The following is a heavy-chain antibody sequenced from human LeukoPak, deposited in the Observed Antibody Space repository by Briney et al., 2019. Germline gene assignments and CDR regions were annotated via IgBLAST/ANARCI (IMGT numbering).Heavy chain of an antibody. CDR2: IYYSGST. V-gene: IGHV4-59*01. J-gene: IGHJ5*02. CDR1: GGSISSYY. CDR3: ARDVHYYDSGGYYNWFDP. Sequence: SETLSLTCTVSGGSISSYYWSWIRQPPGKGLEWIGYIYYSGSTNYNPSLKSRVTISVDTSKNQFSLKLSSVTAADTAVYYCARDVHYYDSGGYYNWFDPWGQGTLVTVSS. D-gene: IGHD3-22*01.